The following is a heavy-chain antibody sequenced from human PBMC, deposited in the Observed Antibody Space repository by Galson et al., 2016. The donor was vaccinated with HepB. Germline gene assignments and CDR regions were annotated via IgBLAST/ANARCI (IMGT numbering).Heavy chain of an antibody. D-gene: IGHD6-13*01. Sequence: SETLSLTCAVHGGSINYYWSWIRQAPGKGLEWIGEVNHDGKTRYSPSLKSRVTMSADTSKKQVSLNLSSVTAADTAVYYCARVYTSAWYTGLGWNEYNGLDVWGQGTAVTVS. CDR3: ARVYTSAWYTGLGWNEYNGLDV. J-gene: IGHJ6*02. V-gene: IGHV4-34*01. CDR1: GGSINYY. CDR2: VNHDGKT.